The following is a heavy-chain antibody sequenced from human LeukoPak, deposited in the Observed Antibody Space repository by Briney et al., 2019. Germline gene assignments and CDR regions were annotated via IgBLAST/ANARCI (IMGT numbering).Heavy chain of an antibody. J-gene: IGHJ4*02. CDR2: IYYTGST. Sequence: NASETLSLTCTVSGGSITSGDYYWSWIRQPPGKGLEWIGYIYYTGSTYFNPSLESRITISRDTPKNQFSLKLSSVTAADTAVYYCARALFTYYYDSSGYYYFDYWGQGTLVTVSS. V-gene: IGHV4-30-4*01. CDR1: GGSITSGDYY. D-gene: IGHD3-22*01. CDR3: ARALFTYYYDSSGYYYFDY.